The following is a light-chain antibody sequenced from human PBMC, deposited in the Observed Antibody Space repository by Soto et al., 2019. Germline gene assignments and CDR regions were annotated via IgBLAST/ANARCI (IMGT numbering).Light chain of an antibody. CDR3: SSYTSSSTLSVV. CDR2: GVT. CDR1: SSDVGGYSY. Sequence: QSALTQPASVSGSPGQSITISCTGTSSDVGGYSYVSWYQQHPGKAPKFMIYGVTNRPSGVSNRFSGSKSGNTASLTISGLQAEDEADYYCSSYTSSSTLSVVFGGGTKVTVL. V-gene: IGLV2-14*01. J-gene: IGLJ2*01.